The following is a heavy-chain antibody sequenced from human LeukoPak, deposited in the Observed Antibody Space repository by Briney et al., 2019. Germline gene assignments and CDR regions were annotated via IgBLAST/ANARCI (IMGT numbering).Heavy chain of an antibody. D-gene: IGHD3-16*02. CDR1: GGSISSSDYY. Sequence: SETLSRTCTVSGGSISSSDYYWGWIRQPPGKGLEWIGSISYSGSTYYNPSLKSRITISVDTSKNQFSLRVSSLTAADTAVYYCARQRITFGGVISIFDSWGQGTLVTVSS. CDR3: ARQRITFGGVISIFDS. V-gene: IGHV4-39*01. J-gene: IGHJ4*02. CDR2: ISYSGST.